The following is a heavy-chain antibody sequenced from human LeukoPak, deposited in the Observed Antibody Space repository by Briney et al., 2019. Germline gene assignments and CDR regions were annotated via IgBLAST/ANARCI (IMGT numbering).Heavy chain of an antibody. CDR2: INHSGST. V-gene: IGHV4-34*01. Sequence: SETLSLTCAGYGGSFSGYYWSWIRQPPGKGLEWIGEINHSGSTNYNPSLKSRVTISVDTSKNQFSLKLSSVTAADTAVYYCARYSGYDSTFDYWGQGTLVTVSS. CDR3: ARYSGYDSTFDY. J-gene: IGHJ4*02. D-gene: IGHD5-12*01. CDR1: GGSFSGYY.